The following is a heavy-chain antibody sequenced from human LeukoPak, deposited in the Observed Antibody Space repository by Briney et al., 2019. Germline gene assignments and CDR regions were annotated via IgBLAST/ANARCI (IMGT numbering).Heavy chain of an antibody. Sequence: PGGSLRLSCAASGFIFSSYGMHWVRQAPGKGLEWVAVISYDGSNKYYADSVKGRFTISRDNSKNTLYLQMNSLRAEDTAVYYCAKDLRSSSWYLSDYYYYYGMDVWGQGTTVTVSS. D-gene: IGHD6-13*01. CDR3: AKDLRSSSWYLSDYYYYYGMDV. CDR1: GFIFSSYG. J-gene: IGHJ6*02. CDR2: ISYDGSNK. V-gene: IGHV3-30*18.